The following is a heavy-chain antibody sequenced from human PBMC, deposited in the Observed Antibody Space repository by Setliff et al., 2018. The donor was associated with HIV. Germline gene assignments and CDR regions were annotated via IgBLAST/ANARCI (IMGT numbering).Heavy chain of an antibody. CDR3: ARDLVVVAPYYCFDP. CDR2: INPNSGDT. Sequence: ASVKVSCKTSGYTFTSYHLHWLRQAPGQGLEWMGWINPNSGDTRYAQRFQGRVTMTRDTSTNTAYMELNSLTSDDTAVYYCARDLVVVAPYYCFDPWGRRTLFTVSS. CDR1: GYTFTSYH. D-gene: IGHD2-15*01. V-gene: IGHV1-2*02. J-gene: IGHJ5*02.